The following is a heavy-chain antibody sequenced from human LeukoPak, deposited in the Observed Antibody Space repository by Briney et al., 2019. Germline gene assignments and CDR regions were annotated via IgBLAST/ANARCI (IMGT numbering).Heavy chain of an antibody. D-gene: IGHD6-6*01. CDR3: TRLLPSSHHFFDS. CDR1: GFTVSTNY. J-gene: IGHJ4*02. CDR2: IYSGGST. Sequence: GGSLRLSCAASGFTVSTNYMNWVRQAPGRGLEWVSVIYSGGSTYYVDSVRGRFTISRDNFENTLFLQMDSLRAEDTAVYYCTRLLPSSHHFFDSWGQGALVTVSS. V-gene: IGHV3-53*01.